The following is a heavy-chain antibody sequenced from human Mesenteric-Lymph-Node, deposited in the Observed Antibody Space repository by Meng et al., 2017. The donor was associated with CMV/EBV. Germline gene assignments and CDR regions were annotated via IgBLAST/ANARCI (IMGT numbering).Heavy chain of an antibody. V-gene: IGHV5-51*01. D-gene: IGHD2-15*01. CDR2: IYPGDSDT. Sequence: GESLKISCKGSGYSFTNYWIAWVRQMPGKGLEWMGIIYPGDSDTRYNPSFQGQVTISADKSISTAYLQWSSLKASDTAMYYCARACSGGTCYSYFDYWGQGTLVTVSS. CDR3: ARACSGGTCYSYFDY. CDR1: GYSFTNYW. J-gene: IGHJ4*02.